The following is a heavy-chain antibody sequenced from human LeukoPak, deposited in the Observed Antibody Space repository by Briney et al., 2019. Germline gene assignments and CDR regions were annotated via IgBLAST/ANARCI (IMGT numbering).Heavy chain of an antibody. J-gene: IGHJ4*02. D-gene: IGHD6-13*01. Sequence: GGSLRLSCAASGFTFSSNWMSWVRQAPGKGLEWVAVISYDGSNKYYADSVKGRFTISRDNSKNTLYLQMNSLRAEDTAVYYCAKVSWQQLYWGQGTLVTVSS. CDR1: GFTFSSNW. CDR3: AKVSWQQLY. V-gene: IGHV3-30*18. CDR2: ISYDGSNK.